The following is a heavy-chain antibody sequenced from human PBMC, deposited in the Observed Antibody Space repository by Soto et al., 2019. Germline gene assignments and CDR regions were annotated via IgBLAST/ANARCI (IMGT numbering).Heavy chain of an antibody. CDR1: GFTFSSYA. V-gene: IGHV3-30-3*01. Sequence: QLQLVESGGGVVQPGRSLRLSCAASGFTFSSYAMHWVRQAPGKGLEWVAVISYDGSNKYYADSVKGRFTISRDHSKNTLYLQMNSLRAEDTAVYYCARADTARGVGYYGMDVWGQGTTVTVSS. CDR2: ISYDGSNK. D-gene: IGHD6-6*01. J-gene: IGHJ6*02. CDR3: ARADTARGVGYYGMDV.